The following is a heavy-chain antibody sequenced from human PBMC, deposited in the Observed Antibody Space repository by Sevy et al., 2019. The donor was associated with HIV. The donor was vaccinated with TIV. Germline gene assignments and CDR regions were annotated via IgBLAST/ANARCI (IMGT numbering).Heavy chain of an antibody. J-gene: IGHJ4*02. Sequence: SETLSLTCTVSGGSISSSSYYWGWIRQPPGKGLEWIGNIYYSGSTYYNPSLKSRVTISLDTSKNQYSLKLSSVTAADTAVYYCASVTRGEILYYFDYWGQGTLVTVSS. CDR3: ASVTRGEILYYFDY. CDR2: IYYSGST. V-gene: IGHV4-39*01. D-gene: IGHD4-17*01. CDR1: GGSISSSSYY.